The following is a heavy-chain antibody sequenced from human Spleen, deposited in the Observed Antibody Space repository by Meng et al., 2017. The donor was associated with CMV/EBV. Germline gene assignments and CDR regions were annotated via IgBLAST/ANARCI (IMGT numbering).Heavy chain of an antibody. J-gene: IGHJ4*02. CDR3: TRDPQRRLRLMGASKNYCFDY. D-gene: IGHD1-26*01. Sequence: GESLKISCTTSGFTFGDYAMTWVRQAPGKGLEWVGFIRSKAYGGTTEYAASVKGRFFISRDDSKKVAYLQMNSLTTEDTAFYFCTRDPQRRLRLMGASKNYCFDYWGQGTLVTVSS. CDR2: IRSKAYGGTT. CDR1: GFTFGDYA. V-gene: IGHV3-49*04.